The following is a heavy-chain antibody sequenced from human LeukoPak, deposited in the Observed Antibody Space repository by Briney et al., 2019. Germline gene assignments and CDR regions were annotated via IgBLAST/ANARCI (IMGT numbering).Heavy chain of an antibody. J-gene: IGHJ4*02. V-gene: IGHV4-30-2*01. D-gene: IGHD3-10*01. Sequence: SETLSLTCTVSGGSISSGGYYWSWIRQPPGKGLEWIGYIYHSGSTYYNPSLKSRVTISVDRSKNQFSLKLSSVTAADTAVYYCARRRGLSRGLYYFDYWGRGTLVTVSS. CDR2: IYHSGST. CDR1: GGSISSGGYY. CDR3: ARRRGLSRGLYYFDY.